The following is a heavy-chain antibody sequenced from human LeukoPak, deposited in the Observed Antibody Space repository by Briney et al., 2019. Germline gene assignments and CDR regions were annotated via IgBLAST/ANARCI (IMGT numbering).Heavy chain of an antibody. CDR2: INQDGGVK. J-gene: IGHJ4*02. D-gene: IGHD3-22*01. Sequence: GGSLRLSCAASGFTFSNSWMSWVRQAPGKGLEWVANINQDGGVKFYVGSVKGRFTISRDNAKNSLYLQVTSLRAEDTAVYYCARGTTYYYDSSGYYWGQGTLVTVSS. V-gene: IGHV3-7*01. CDR1: GFTFSNSW. CDR3: ARGTTYYYDSSGYY.